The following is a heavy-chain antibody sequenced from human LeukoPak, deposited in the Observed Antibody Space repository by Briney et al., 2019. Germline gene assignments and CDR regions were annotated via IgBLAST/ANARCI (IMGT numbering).Heavy chain of an antibody. CDR2: VSTSSYYI. J-gene: IGHJ4*02. CDR3: ARDASGSSTGLIDS. Sequence: PGGSLRLSCVASGFTLRSYSMNWVRQAPGKGLEWVSYVSTSSYYIYYADSAKGRFTISRDDAKNSLYLQMNSLRAEDTAIYCCARDASGSSTGLIDSWGQGTLVTVSS. D-gene: IGHD1-26*01. CDR1: GFTLRSYS. V-gene: IGHV3-21*01.